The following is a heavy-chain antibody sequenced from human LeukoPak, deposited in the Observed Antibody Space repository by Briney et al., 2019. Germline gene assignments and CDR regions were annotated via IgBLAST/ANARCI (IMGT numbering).Heavy chain of an antibody. J-gene: IGHJ4*02. Sequence: GGSPRLSCAASGFTSSSYAMNWVRQAPGKGLKWVSGISESGAITHYADSVKGRFTISRDNSKTTVFLQMNSLRAEDTAVYYCAVSVRFERVWHYFNNWGQGTQVTVSS. CDR3: AVSVRFERVWHYFNN. V-gene: IGHV3-23*01. CDR1: GFTSSSYA. D-gene: IGHD3-9*01. CDR2: ISESGAIT.